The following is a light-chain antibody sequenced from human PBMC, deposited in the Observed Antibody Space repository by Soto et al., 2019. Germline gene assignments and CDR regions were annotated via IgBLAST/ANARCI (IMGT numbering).Light chain of an antibody. Sequence: LVMTQSPATLSVSPGERATLSCRASQSVSSNLAWYQQKPGQAPRLLIYGASTRATGIPARFSGSGSGTEFTLTISSLQSEDFAVYYCQQYNNWSRTFGQGTKVEIK. V-gene: IGKV3-15*01. CDR1: QSVSSN. CDR3: QQYNNWSRT. CDR2: GAS. J-gene: IGKJ1*01.